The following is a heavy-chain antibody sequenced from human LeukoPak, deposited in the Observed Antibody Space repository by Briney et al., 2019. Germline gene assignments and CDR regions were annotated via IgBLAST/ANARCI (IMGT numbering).Heavy chain of an antibody. D-gene: IGHD2-21*02. CDR2: IKQDGSEK. V-gene: IGHV3-7*01. CDR1: GFTFSSYA. Sequence: TGGSLRLSCAASGFTFSSYAIHWVRQAPGKGLEWLANIKQDGSEKYYVDSVKGRFTISRDNAKNSLYLQMNSLRAEDTAVYYCARTAVVVYYYYMDVWGKGTTVTVSS. J-gene: IGHJ6*03. CDR3: ARTAVVVYYYYMDV.